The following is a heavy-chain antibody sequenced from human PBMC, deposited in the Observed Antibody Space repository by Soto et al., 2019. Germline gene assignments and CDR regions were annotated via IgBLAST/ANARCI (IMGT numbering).Heavy chain of an antibody. CDR2: ISSRSDI. CDR3: AREYTAWPLAYGLDV. J-gene: IGHJ6*02. CDR1: GFTFSNYS. V-gene: IGHV3-21*01. Sequence: PSGSLRLSCVGSGFTFSNYSINWVRQAPGKGLEWVSSISSRSDIYYADSVKGRFTISRDNAKNSVSLQMNSLRAEDTAVYYCAREYTAWPLAYGLDVWGQGTTVTVSS. D-gene: IGHD2-2*02.